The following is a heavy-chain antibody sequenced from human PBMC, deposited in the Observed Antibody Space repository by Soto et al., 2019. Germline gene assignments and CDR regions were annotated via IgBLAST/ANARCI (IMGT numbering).Heavy chain of an antibody. CDR2: IYSGGSI. D-gene: IGHD3-3*01. J-gene: IGHJ6*02. CDR1: GFSVSSNS. CDR3: ARARQKNDFWSGPSSTKYGMDV. Sequence: GGSLRLSCAASGFSVSSNSMTWVRQAPGKGLEWVSVIYSGGSIQFADSVKGRFTISRDDSKNTLYPQMNSLRAEDTAVYYWARARQKNDFWSGPSSTKYGMDVWGQGTTVTVSS. V-gene: IGHV3-53*01.